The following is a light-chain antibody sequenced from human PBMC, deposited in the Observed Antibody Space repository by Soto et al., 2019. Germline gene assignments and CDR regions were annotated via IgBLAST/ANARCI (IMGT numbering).Light chain of an antibody. CDR1: NSDVGGYTY. J-gene: IGLJ1*01. V-gene: IGLV2-14*03. CDR3: SSYTSSSTPYV. Sequence: QSALTQPASVSGSPGQSITISCTGTNSDVGGYTYVSWYQQHPGKAPKLMIYDVSNRPSWLSNRYSGSKSGNTTSLTISGLQADDEADYYCSSYTSSSTPYVFGSGTKLTVL. CDR2: DVS.